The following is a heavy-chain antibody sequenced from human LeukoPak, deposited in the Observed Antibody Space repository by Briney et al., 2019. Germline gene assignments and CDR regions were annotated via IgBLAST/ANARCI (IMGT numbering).Heavy chain of an antibody. D-gene: IGHD6-13*01. CDR1: GYTFATYG. CDR2: ISANTGKT. V-gene: IGHV1-18*01. J-gene: IGHJ4*02. CDR3: AKVAGDRMDY. Sequence: ASVKVSCKASGYTFATYGFCWVRQAPGHGLECMGWISANTGKTDYAQKFQGRVTMTTDTSTSTAYMELRSLRPDDTAVYYCAKVAGDRMDYWGQGTLLTVCS.